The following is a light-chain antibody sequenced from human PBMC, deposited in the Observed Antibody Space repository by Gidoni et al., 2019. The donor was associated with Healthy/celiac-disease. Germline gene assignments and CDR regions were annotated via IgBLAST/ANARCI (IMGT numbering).Light chain of an antibody. CDR3: SSYTTSTTLYV. J-gene: IGLJ1*01. CDR2: EVS. V-gene: IGLV2-14*01. CDR1: SSDVGGYNY. Sequence: QSALTQPASVSGFPGQSITISCTGTSSDVGGYNYVSWYQQHPGKAPKLMIYEVSNRPSGVSNRFSGSKSGNTASLTISGLQAEDEADYYCSSYTTSTTLYVFGIGTKVTVL.